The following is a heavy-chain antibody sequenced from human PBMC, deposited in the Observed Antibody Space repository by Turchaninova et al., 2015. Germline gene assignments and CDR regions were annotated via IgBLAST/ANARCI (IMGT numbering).Heavy chain of an antibody. Sequence: VKVSCKASGYTLTSYYIHWVRQAPGQGLEWMGIINPSGGGTTYAQKFQGRVTMTRDTSTSTVYMELSSLRSEDTAVYYCARGIIAAAAKTDYIDYWGQGTLVTVSS. V-gene: IGHV1-46*01. J-gene: IGHJ4*02. D-gene: IGHD6-13*01. CDR3: ARGIIAAAAKTDYIDY. CDR1: GYTLTSYY. CDR2: INPSGGGT.